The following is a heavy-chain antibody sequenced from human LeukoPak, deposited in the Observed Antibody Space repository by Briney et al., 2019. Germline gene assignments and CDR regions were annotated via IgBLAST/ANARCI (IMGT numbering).Heavy chain of an antibody. CDR1: GGSISSYY. Sequence: NPSETLSLTCTVSGGSISSYYWSWLRQPPGKGLEWIGYIYYSGSTNYNPSLKSRVTISVDTSKNQFSLKLSSVTAADTAVYYCARDLAAAAGTRVGTFDIWGQGTMVTVSS. V-gene: IGHV4-59*01. D-gene: IGHD6-13*01. J-gene: IGHJ3*02. CDR3: ARDLAAAAGTRVGTFDI. CDR2: IYYSGST.